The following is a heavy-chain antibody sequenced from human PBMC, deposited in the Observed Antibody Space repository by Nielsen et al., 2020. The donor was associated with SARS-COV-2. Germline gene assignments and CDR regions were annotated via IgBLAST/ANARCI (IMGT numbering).Heavy chain of an antibody. CDR1: GDSISSGGYY. V-gene: IGHV4-31*01. D-gene: IGHD2-15*01. CDR3: ARVVAKLVYSFPLFDP. CDR2: IHYSGTT. J-gene: IGHJ5*02. Sequence: SETLSLTCTVSGDSISSGGYYWNWVRQHPGQGLEWIGRIHYSGTTNYHPSLESQATISVDTSNSRFSLTLSSVTAADTAVYFCARVVAKLVYSFPLFDPWGQGLLVTVSS.